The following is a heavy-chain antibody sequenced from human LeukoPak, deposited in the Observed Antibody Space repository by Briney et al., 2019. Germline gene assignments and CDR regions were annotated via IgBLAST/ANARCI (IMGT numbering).Heavy chain of an antibody. CDR1: GHTFTGYY. J-gene: IGHJ4*02. CDR2: INPNSGGT. V-gene: IGHV1-2*02. Sequence: GASVKVPCKASGHTFTGYYMHWVRQAPGQGLEWMGWINPNSGGTNYAQRFQGRVTMTRDTSISTAYMELSRLRSDDTAVYYCARESSGRYYFDYWGQGTLVTVSS. CDR3: ARESSGRYYFDY. D-gene: IGHD6-19*01.